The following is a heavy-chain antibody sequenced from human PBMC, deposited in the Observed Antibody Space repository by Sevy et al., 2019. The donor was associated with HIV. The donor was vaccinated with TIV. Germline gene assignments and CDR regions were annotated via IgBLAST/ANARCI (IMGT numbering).Heavy chain of an antibody. CDR1: RDSISSGAFY. D-gene: IGHD2-21*01. J-gene: IGHJ4*02. CDR3: AASSPICLSFDS. Sequence: SETPSLTCTVSRDSISSGAFYYNWLRQPAGKGLEWIGRIFATGASNYNPSLTSRVVISVDTSRNQFSLKMQSVTAADTATYFCAASSPICLSFDSWGQGTLVTVSS. V-gene: IGHV4-61*02. CDR2: IFATGAS.